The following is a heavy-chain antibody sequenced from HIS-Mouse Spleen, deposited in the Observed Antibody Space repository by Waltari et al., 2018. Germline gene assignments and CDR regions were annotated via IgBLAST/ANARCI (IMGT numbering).Heavy chain of an antibody. CDR3: AREPGYSYGYAYYYYGMDV. Sequence: QVQLQESGPGLVKPSETLSLTCTVSGGSISSYYWSWIRQPAGRGLGWIGRIYTSGGTNYNTAIKGRVHMSVDTSKNQFSLKLSSVTAADTAVYYCAREPGYSYGYAYYYYGMDVWGQGTTVTVSS. CDR2: IYTSGGT. J-gene: IGHJ6*02. D-gene: IGHD5-18*01. CDR1: GGSISSYY. V-gene: IGHV4-4*07.